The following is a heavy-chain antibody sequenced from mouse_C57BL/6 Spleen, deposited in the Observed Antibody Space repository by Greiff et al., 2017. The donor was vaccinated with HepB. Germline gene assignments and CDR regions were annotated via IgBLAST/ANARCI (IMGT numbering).Heavy chain of an antibody. CDR3: TTGYGSSFSGRFAY. CDR2: IDPENGDT. CDR1: GFNIKDDY. D-gene: IGHD1-1*01. Sequence: EVQLQQSGAELVWPGASVKLSCTASGFNIKDDYMHWVKQRPEQGLEWIGWIDPENGDTEYASKFQGKATITADTSSNTAYLQLSSLTSEDTAVYYCTTGYGSSFSGRFAYWGQGTLVTVSA. V-gene: IGHV14-4*01. J-gene: IGHJ3*01.